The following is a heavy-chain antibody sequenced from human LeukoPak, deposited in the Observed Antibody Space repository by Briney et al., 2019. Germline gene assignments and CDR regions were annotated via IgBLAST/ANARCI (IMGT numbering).Heavy chain of an antibody. V-gene: IGHV4-59*01. CDR2: IYYSGST. Sequence: SETLSLTCTVSGGSISSYYWSWIWQPPGKGLEWIGYIYYSGSTNHNPSLKSRVTISVDTSKNQFSLKLSSVTAADTAVYYCAGQRPYYYDSSGYYTDAFDIWGQGTMVTVSS. CDR1: GGSISSYY. J-gene: IGHJ3*02. D-gene: IGHD3-22*01. CDR3: AGQRPYYYDSSGYYTDAFDI.